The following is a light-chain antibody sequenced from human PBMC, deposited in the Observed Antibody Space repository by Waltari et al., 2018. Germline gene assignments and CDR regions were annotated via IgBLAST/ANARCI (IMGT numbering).Light chain of an antibody. CDR1: QSVSSY. V-gene: IGKV3-11*01. J-gene: IGKJ2*01. Sequence: EILLTQSPATQSLFPGKRATLSCSASQSVSSYLAWYQQKPRQAPRLLIYDASNRATGIPARFSGSGSGTDFTLTISSLEPEDFAVYYCQQRSNWPPMYTFGQGTKLEIK. CDR3: QQRSNWPPMYT. CDR2: DAS.